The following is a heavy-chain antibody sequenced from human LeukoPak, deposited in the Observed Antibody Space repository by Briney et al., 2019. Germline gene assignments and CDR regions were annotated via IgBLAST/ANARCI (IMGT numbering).Heavy chain of an antibody. V-gene: IGHV1-8*01. Sequence: ASVKVSCKASGYTFTSYDINWVRQATGQRLEWMGWMNPNSGNTGYAQKFQGRVTMTRNTSISTAYMELSSLRSEDTAVYYCARRGSRITMVRGVRERINWFDPWGQGTLVTVSS. D-gene: IGHD3-10*01. CDR1: GYTFTSYD. J-gene: IGHJ5*02. CDR2: MNPNSGNT. CDR3: ARRGSRITMVRGVRERINWFDP.